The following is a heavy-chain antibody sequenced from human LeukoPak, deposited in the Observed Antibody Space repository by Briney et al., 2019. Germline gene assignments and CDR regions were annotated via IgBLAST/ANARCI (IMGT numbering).Heavy chain of an antibody. CDR1: GFTVSSNY. V-gene: IGHV3-66*01. CDR3: AKDQGFSSGWYDLDF. CDR2: IYSDGDT. D-gene: IGHD6-19*01. Sequence: RTGGSLRLSCAASGFTVSSNYMNWVRQAPGKGLEWVSIIYSDGDTYYTDSVKGRFTISRDNSKNTLYLQMNSLRAEDTAVYYCAKDQGFSSGWYDLDFWGQGTLVTVSS. J-gene: IGHJ4*02.